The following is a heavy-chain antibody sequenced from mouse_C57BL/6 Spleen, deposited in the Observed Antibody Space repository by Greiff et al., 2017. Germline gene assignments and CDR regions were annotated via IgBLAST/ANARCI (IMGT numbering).Heavy chain of an antibody. D-gene: IGHD1-1*01. V-gene: IGHV5-16*01. CDR2: INYDGSST. J-gene: IGHJ4*01. CDR1: GFTFSDYY. CDR3: ARENYSGSSRDYYAMDY. Sequence: EVMLVESEGGLVQPGSSMKLSCTASGFTFSDYYMAWVRQVPEKGLEWVANINYDGSSTYYLDSVKSRFIISRDNAKNILYLQMSSLKSEDTATYYCARENYSGSSRDYYAMDYWGQGTSVTVSS.